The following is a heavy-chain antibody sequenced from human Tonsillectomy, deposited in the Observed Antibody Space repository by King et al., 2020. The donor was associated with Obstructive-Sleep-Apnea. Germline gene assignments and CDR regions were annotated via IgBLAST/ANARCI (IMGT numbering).Heavy chain of an antibody. CDR2: IYYSGNT. CDR1: GVSISSGEYY. V-gene: IGHV4-30-4*01. J-gene: IGHJ4*02. Sequence: QLQESGPGLVKPSQTLSLTCTVSGVSISSGEYYWSWILQPPGKGLEWIGYIYYSGNTYYNPSLKSRLTISVDTSKNQFSLKLTSLTAADTAVYYCAREGGVATTELGIDYWGQGTLVTVSS. CDR3: AREGGVATTELGIDY. D-gene: IGHD5-12*01.